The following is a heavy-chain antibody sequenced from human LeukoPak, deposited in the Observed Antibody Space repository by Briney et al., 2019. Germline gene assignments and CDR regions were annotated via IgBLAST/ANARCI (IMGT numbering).Heavy chain of an antibody. CDR3: ASHTRFPHAFYI. J-gene: IGHJ3*02. D-gene: IGHD3-10*01. CDR1: GGSFSGYC. Sequence: AETLSLTCAVYGGSFSGYCWSWVRQPPGKGLEWIGEINHSGSTNYNPSLKSRVTISVDTSKNQSSLKLSSVTAADTAVYYCASHTRFPHAFYIWGQGKMVTVSS. CDR2: INHSGST. V-gene: IGHV4-34*01.